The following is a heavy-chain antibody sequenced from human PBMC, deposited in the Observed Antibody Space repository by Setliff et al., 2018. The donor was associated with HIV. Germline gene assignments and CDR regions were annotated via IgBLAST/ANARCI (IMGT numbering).Heavy chain of an antibody. CDR2: IYTTGST. CDR3: ARHSITLVVGVPERDDAFDI. J-gene: IGHJ3*02. D-gene: IGHD3-22*01. CDR1: GGSISSGSYY. V-gene: IGHV4-61*09. Sequence: SEILSLTCTVSGGSISSGSYYWTWIRQPAGKGLEWIGHIYTTGSTYYNPSLKSRVTISVDTSKNQVSLKLSSVTAADTAVYYCARHSITLVVGVPERDDAFDIWGQGTMVTVSS.